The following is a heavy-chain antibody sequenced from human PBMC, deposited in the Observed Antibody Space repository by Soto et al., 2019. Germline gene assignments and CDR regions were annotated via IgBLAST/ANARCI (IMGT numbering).Heavy chain of an antibody. D-gene: IGHD3-22*01. J-gene: IGHJ3*02. CDR1: GFTFSSYG. CDR2: ISYDGSNK. V-gene: IGHV3-30*18. Sequence: GGSLRLSCAASGFTFSSYGMHWVRQAPGKGLEWVAVISYDGSNKYYADSVKGRFTISRDNSKNTLYLQMNSLRAEDTAVYYCAKVRDSSGYYFGSDDAFDIWGQGTMVTDSS. CDR3: AKVRDSSGYYFGSDDAFDI.